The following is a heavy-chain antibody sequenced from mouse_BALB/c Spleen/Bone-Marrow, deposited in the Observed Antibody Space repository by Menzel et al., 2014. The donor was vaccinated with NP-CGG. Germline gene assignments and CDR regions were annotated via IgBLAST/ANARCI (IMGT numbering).Heavy chain of an antibody. CDR3: ARWEYYAMDY. Sequence: ESGAELVKPGASVKLSCTASGFNIKDTYMHWVKQRPEQGLEWIGRIDPANGNTKYDPNFQGKATITADASPNTAYLQLSSLTSEDTAVYYCARWEYYAMDYWGQGTSVTVSS. J-gene: IGHJ4*01. CDR1: GFNIKDTY. CDR2: IDPANGNT. D-gene: IGHD2-10*02. V-gene: IGHV14-3*02.